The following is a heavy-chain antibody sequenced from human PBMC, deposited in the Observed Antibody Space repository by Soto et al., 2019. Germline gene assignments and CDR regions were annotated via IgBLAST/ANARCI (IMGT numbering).Heavy chain of an antibody. CDR2: ISSTSTYI. Sequence: GGSLRLSCEVSGFTFSRYSMNWVRQAPGKGLEWVASISSTSTYIYYGDFVKGRFSIARDNAKNSLYLQMDSLRDEDTALYYCASEYCTGNSCYYRIFDYWGQGTLVTVSS. CDR1: GFTFSRYS. J-gene: IGHJ4*02. D-gene: IGHD3-22*01. CDR3: ASEYCTGNSCYYRIFDY. V-gene: IGHV3-21*01.